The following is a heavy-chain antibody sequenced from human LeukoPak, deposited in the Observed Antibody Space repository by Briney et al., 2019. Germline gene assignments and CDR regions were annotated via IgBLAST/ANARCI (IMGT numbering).Heavy chain of an antibody. CDR3: ARDYRDAFDI. D-gene: IGHD1-14*01. Sequence: SETLSLTCTVSGGSISSYYWSWIRQPPGKGLEWIGYIYYSGSTNYNPSLKSRVTISVDTSKNQFSLKLSSVAAADTAVYYCARDYRDAFDIWGQGTMVTVSS. J-gene: IGHJ3*02. CDR1: GGSISSYY. CDR2: IYYSGST. V-gene: IGHV4-59*01.